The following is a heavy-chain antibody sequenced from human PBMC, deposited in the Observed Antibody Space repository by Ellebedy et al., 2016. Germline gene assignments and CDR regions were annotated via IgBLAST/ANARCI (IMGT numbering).Heavy chain of an antibody. Sequence: GESLKISCVASGFTFRNFFMTWVRQAPGGGLEWVSTISGGGDITVSADSVKGRFTISRDIPKNTVYLQMNRLRAEDTAVYYCRQGHYANYWGQGTLVTVSS. CDR1: GFTFRNFF. V-gene: IGHV3-23*01. CDR2: ISGGGDIT. CDR3: RQGHYANY. J-gene: IGHJ4*02. D-gene: IGHD4-17*01.